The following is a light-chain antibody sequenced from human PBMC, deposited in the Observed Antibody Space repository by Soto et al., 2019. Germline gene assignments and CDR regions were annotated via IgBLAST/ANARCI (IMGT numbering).Light chain of an antibody. V-gene: IGKV3D-15*01. CDR2: GAS. J-gene: IGKJ5*01. Sequence: EIVMTQSPVTLSVSPGESATLSCRASQSVGSNLAWYQQRPGQAPRLLIYGASTRATGIPVRFSGSGSVTEFTLIIIGLQTEAFCMYWCQQYNNRPPITFCQETRLEIK. CDR1: QSVGSN. CDR3: QQYNNRPPIT.